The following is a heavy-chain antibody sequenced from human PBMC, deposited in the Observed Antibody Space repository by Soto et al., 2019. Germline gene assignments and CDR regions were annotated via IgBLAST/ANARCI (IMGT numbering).Heavy chain of an antibody. CDR1: GFTFSNAW. Sequence: GGSLRLSCAASGFTFSNAWMSWVLQAPGKGLEWVGRIKSKTDGGTTDYAAPVKGRFTISRDDSKNTLYLQMNSLKTEDTAVYYCTTDAAGGVPAANDFDYWGQGTLVTVSS. CDR2: IKSKTDGGTT. D-gene: IGHD2-2*01. V-gene: IGHV3-15*01. J-gene: IGHJ4*02. CDR3: TTDAAGGVPAANDFDY.